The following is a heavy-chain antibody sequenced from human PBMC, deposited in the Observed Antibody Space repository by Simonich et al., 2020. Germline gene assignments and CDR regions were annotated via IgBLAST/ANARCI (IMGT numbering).Heavy chain of an antibody. J-gene: IGHJ3*02. V-gene: IGHV1-2*02. CDR3: ARDPVVPAAIRNAFDI. CDR1: GYTFTGYY. Sequence: QVQLVQSGAEVKKPGASVKVSCKASGYTFTGYYMHWVRQAPGQGLGVRGWNNPKEGGKNIAQKFQGRVTMARDTSISTAYMELSRLRSDDTAVYYCARDPVVPAAIRNAFDIWGQGTMVTVSS. D-gene: IGHD2-2*01. CDR2: NNPKEGGK.